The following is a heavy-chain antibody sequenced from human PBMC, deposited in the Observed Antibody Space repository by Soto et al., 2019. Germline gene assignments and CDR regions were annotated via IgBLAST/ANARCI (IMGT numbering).Heavy chain of an antibody. CDR1: GGSFSGYY. D-gene: IGHD3-10*01. V-gene: IGHV4-34*01. Sequence: PSETLSLTCAVYGGSFSGYYWSWIRQPPGKGLEWIGEINHSGSTNYNPSLKSRVTISVDTSKNQFSLKLSSVTAADTAVYYCARGRGPFLGRGLDYWGQGTLVTVSS. CDR2: INHSGST. J-gene: IGHJ4*02. CDR3: ARGRGPFLGRGLDY.